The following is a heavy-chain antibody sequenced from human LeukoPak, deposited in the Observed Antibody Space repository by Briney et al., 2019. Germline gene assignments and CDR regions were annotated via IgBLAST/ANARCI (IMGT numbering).Heavy chain of an antibody. CDR1: GFAFSSNW. J-gene: IGHJ4*02. CDR3: ATSLGPLTEY. V-gene: IGHV3-74*01. Sequence: GGSLRLSCAASGFAFSSNWMHWVRQTPGKGLVWVSRINSGGSGTSYADSVEGRFTISRDNAENTLYLQMNSLRAEDTAVYYCATSLGPLTEYWGQGTLVTVSS. D-gene: IGHD7-27*01. CDR2: INSGGSGT.